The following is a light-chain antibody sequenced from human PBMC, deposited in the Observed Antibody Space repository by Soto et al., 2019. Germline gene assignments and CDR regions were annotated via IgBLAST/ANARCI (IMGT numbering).Light chain of an antibody. V-gene: IGKV3-15*01. CDR3: QQYNNWPRGT. J-gene: IGKJ1*01. CDR2: DVS. CDR1: QGVTTN. Sequence: EIVMTQSPGTLSVSPGERATLSCRAGQGVTTNFAWYQQKSGQSPRLLIYDVSIRATGVPARFSGTGSETDFTLTISGLQSDDSAVYYCQQYNNWPRGTFGQGTKVDIK.